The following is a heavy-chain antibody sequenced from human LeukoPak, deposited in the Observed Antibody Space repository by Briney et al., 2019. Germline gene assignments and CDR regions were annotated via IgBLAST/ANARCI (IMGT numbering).Heavy chain of an antibody. J-gene: IGHJ4*02. CDR2: ISAYNGNT. CDR3: ARAQRGYDSLDY. V-gene: IGHV1-18*01. D-gene: IGHD5-12*01. CDR1: GGTFSSYA. Sequence: ASVKVSCKASGGTFSSYAISWVRQAPGQGLEWMGWISAYNGNTNYAQKLQGRVTMTTDTSTSTAYMELRSLRSDDTAVYYCARAQRGYDSLDYWGQGTLVTVSS.